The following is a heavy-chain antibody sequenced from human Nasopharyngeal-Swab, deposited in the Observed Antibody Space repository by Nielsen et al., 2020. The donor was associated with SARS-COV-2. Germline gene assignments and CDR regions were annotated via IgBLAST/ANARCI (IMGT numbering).Heavy chain of an antibody. Sequence: GESLKISCAASGFTFGSYWMHWVRQAPGKGLVWVSRINNDGSVTNYADSVKGRFTISRDNAKTTLYLQMNSLRAEDTAMYYCAKYVGSASYGLDSWGQGTLVTVSS. CDR2: INNDGSVT. CDR3: AKYVGSASYGLDS. V-gene: IGHV3-74*01. J-gene: IGHJ4*02. D-gene: IGHD6-19*01. CDR1: GFTFGSYW.